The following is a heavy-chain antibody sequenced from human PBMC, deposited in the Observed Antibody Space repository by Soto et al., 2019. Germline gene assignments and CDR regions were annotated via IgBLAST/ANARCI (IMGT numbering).Heavy chain of an antibody. J-gene: IGHJ6*02. CDR2: IYSDGSR. V-gene: IGHV3-53*02. CDR3: ASQPRGGAPGTYYGMDV. D-gene: IGHD1-1*01. CDR1: GFTVSNNY. Sequence: EVQLVETGGGLIQPGGSLGLSCAASGFTVSNNYMSWVRQAPGKGLEWISVIYSDGSRYYADSVKGRFTISRDNSENTLYLQMNSLRAGDTAVYYCASQPRGGAPGTYYGMDVWGQGTTVTVSS.